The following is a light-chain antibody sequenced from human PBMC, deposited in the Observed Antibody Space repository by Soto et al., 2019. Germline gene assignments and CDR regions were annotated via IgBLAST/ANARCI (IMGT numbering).Light chain of an antibody. J-gene: IGKJ1*01. CDR2: KAS. Sequence: DIQMTQSPSTLSASVGDRVTITCRASQSIGSWLAWYQQKPGKAPKFLIYKASILENGVPSRFSGSGSGTEFTLSISSLQPDDFATYYCQQYNTYPAWTFGQRTKVEIK. V-gene: IGKV1-5*03. CDR1: QSIGSW. CDR3: QQYNTYPAWT.